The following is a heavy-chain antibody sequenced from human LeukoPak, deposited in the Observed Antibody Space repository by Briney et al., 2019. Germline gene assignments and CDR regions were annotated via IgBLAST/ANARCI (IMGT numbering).Heavy chain of an antibody. Sequence: GASVKVSCKASGGTFSSYAISWVRQAPGQGLEWMGRIIPILGIANYAQKFQGRVTITADKSTSTAYMELSSLRSEDTAVYYCASGEYYYYGMDVWGQGTTVTVFS. CDR3: ASGEYYYYGMDV. J-gene: IGHJ6*02. CDR1: GGTFSSYA. CDR2: IIPILGIA. V-gene: IGHV1-69*04. D-gene: IGHD4-17*01.